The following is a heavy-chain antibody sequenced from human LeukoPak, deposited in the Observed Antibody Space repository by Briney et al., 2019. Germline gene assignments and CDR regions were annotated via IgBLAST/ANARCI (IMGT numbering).Heavy chain of an antibody. CDR3: ARDARGKGYFDY. D-gene: IGHD1-26*01. CDR1: GFTFSSYW. CDR2: INSDGSST. Sequence: GGSLRLSCAASGFTFSSYWMHWVRQAPGKGLVWVSRINSDGSSTSYADSVKGRFTISRDNSKNTLYLQMNSLRAEDTAVYYCARDARGKGYFDYWGQGTLVTVSS. J-gene: IGHJ4*02. V-gene: IGHV3-74*01.